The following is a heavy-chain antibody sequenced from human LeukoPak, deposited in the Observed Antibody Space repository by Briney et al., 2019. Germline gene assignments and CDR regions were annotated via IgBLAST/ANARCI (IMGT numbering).Heavy chain of an antibody. Sequence: ASVKVSCKASGYTFTSYYMLWVRQAPGQGLEWIGIINPSGGSTSYAQKFQGRVTMTRDTSTSTVKMELSSLRSEDAAVYYCAREESGSYGGALGYWGQGTLVTVSS. D-gene: IGHD1-26*01. CDR3: AREESGSYGGALGY. CDR1: GYTFTSYY. J-gene: IGHJ4*02. V-gene: IGHV1-46*01. CDR2: INPSGGST.